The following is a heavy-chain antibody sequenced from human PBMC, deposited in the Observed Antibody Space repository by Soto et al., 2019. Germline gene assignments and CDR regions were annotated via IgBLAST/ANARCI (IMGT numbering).Heavy chain of an antibody. CDR2: IIPIFGTA. V-gene: IGHV1-69*13. J-gene: IGHJ5*02. Sequence: GASVKVSCKASGGTFSSYAISWVRQAPGQGLEWMGGIIPIFGTANYAQKFRGRVTITADESTSTAHMELSSLRSEDTAVYYCAGAAAAPGWFDPWGQGTLVTVSS. D-gene: IGHD6-13*01. CDR1: GGTFSSYA. CDR3: AGAAAAPGWFDP.